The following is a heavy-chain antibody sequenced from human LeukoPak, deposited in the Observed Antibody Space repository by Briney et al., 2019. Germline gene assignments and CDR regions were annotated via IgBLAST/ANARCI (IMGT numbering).Heavy chain of an antibody. CDR3: ARGGKFTRGYSYGYGEWFDP. Sequence: GGSLRLSCAASEFTFRSSEMNWVRQAPGKGLEWVSYISDGGKTKYYADSVKGRFTISRDNAKNSLYLQMNSLRAEDTAVYYCARGGKFTRGYSYGYGEWFDPWGQGTLVTVSS. V-gene: IGHV3-48*03. J-gene: IGHJ5*02. D-gene: IGHD5-18*01. CDR1: EFTFRSSE. CDR2: ISDGGKTK.